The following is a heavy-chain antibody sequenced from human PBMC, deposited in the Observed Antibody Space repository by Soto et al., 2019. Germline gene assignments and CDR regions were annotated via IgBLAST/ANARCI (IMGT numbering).Heavy chain of an antibody. CDR1: GDSISGSPYF. J-gene: IGHJ4*02. CDR3: ARLQAAVPHY. CDR2: IFYDGYT. V-gene: IGHV4-39*01. Sequence: QVQLQESGPGLVMPSETLSLTCTVSGDSISGSPYFWGWIRQPPGKRLEWIGSIFYDGYTLYTPTLRCRVTVSVDTSKNQFSLKLTSVVAADTAIYFCARLQAAVPHYWGQGILVTVSS. D-gene: IGHD6-13*01.